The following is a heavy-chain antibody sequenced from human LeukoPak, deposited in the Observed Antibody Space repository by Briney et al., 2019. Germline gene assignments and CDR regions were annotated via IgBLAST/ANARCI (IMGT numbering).Heavy chain of an antibody. V-gene: IGHV3-23*01. J-gene: IGHJ6*04. Sequence: GSLSLSCAASGFTFSSYAMSWVRQAPGKGLEWVSAISGSGGSTYYADSVEGRFTISRDNAKNSLYLQMNSLRAEDTAVYYCAREGGYSYGHTYYYYYYGMDVWGKGTTVTVSS. D-gene: IGHD5-18*01. CDR2: ISGSGGST. CDR3: AREGGYSYGHTYYYYYYGMDV. CDR1: GFTFSSYA.